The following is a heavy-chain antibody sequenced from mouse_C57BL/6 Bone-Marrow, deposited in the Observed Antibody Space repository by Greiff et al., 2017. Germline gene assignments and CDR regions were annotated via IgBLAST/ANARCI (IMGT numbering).Heavy chain of an antibody. CDR2: IDPENGDT. D-gene: IGHD1-1*01. J-gene: IGHJ2*01. CDR3: TTGYDNGSSTYYYDY. CDR1: GFNIKDDY. Sequence: VQLQQSGAELVRPGASVKLSCTASGFNIKDDYMHWVKQRPEQGLEWIGWIDPENGDTEYASKFQGKATITADTSSNTASLQLSSLTSEDTAVYYCTTGYDNGSSTYYYDYWGQGTTLTVSS. V-gene: IGHV14-4*01.